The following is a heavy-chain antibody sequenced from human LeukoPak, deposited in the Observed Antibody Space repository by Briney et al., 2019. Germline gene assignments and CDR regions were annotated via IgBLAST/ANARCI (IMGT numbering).Heavy chain of an antibody. D-gene: IGHD6-19*01. CDR1: GXTFSSYS. V-gene: IGHV3-21*01. CDR3: ATNIAVAGHADY. J-gene: IGHJ4*02. Sequence: GGSLRLSCAASGXTFSSYSMNWVRQAPGKGLEWVSSISSSSSYIYYADSVKGRFTISRDNAKNSLYLQMNSLRAEDTAVYYCATNIAVAGHADYWGQGTLVTVSS. CDR2: ISSSSSYI.